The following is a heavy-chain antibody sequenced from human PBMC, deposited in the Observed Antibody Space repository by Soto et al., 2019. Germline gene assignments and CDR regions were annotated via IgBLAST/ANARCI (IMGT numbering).Heavy chain of an antibody. Sequence: PGGSLRLSCAASGFTFNSYAMSWVRQAPGKGLEWVSAIGGSGGDTYYADSVKGRFTISRDNSKNTLYLQMNRLRAEDTAVYYCVKVSHIVVVTAIGLFDYWGQGTLVTVSS. CDR1: GFTFNSYA. D-gene: IGHD2-21*02. J-gene: IGHJ4*02. CDR3: VKVSHIVVVTAIGLFDY. CDR2: IGGSGGDT. V-gene: IGHV3-23*01.